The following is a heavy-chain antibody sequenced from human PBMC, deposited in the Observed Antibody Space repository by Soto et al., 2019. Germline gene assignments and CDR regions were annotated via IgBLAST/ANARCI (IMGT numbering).Heavy chain of an antibody. CDR1: GYSFAGYW. CDR2: IDPSDSQT. J-gene: IGHJ4*02. D-gene: IGHD3-22*01. V-gene: IGHV5-10-1*01. CDR3: ARQIYDSDTGPNFQYSFDS. Sequence: PGESLKISCKGSGYSFAGYWITWVRQKPGKGLEGMGRIDPSDSQTYYSPSFRGHVTISGTKSITTVFLQWSSLRASDTAMYYCARQIYDSDTGPNFQYSFDSWGQGTPVTVSS.